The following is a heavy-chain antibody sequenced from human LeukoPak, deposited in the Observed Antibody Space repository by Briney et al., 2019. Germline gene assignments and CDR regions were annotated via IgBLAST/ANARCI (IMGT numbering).Heavy chain of an antibody. J-gene: IGHJ4*02. V-gene: IGHV3-33*08. CDR1: GFTFSSYA. CDR2: IWYDGSKK. CDR3: ARDGGSGIDY. Sequence: GALRLSCAASGFTFSSYAMHWVRQAPGKGLEWVAVIWYDGSKKFYGDSVKGRFTVSRDTSENTMYLQMNTLRAEDTAVYYCARDGGSGIDYWGQGTLVSVYS. D-gene: IGHD3-10*01.